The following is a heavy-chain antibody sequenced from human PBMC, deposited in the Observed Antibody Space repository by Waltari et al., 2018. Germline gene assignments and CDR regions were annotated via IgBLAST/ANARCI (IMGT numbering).Heavy chain of an antibody. CDR1: GGSISSSSYY. J-gene: IGHJ3*02. CDR3: ARWGIQLWLHDAFDI. Sequence: QLQLQESGPGLVKPSETLSLTCTVSGGSISSSSYYWGWIRQPPGKGLEWIGSIYYSGSTYYNPSLKSRVTISVDTSKNQFSLKLSSVTAADTAVYYCARWGIQLWLHDAFDIWGQGTMVTVSS. V-gene: IGHV4-39*01. CDR2: IYYSGST. D-gene: IGHD5-18*01.